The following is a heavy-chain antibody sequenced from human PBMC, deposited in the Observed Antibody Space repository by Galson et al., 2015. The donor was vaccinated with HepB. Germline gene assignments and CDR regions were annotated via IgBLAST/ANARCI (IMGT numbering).Heavy chain of an antibody. D-gene: IGHD6-19*01. CDR3: AGEVYSSGCYGSVLGNWFDP. CDR1: GFTFSAYA. Sequence: SLRLSCAASGFTFSAYAIHWVRQAPGKGLEWVALISNVGNNKYYADSAKGRFTISRANSTNTVYLQMNRLRAEDTDIYYCAGEVYSSGCYGSVLGNWFDPCCQGTLVTVSS. CDR2: ISNVGNNK. V-gene: IGHV3-30*04. J-gene: IGHJ5*02.